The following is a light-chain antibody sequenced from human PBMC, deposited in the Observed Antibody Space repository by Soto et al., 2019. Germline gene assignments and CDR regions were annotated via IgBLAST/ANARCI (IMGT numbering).Light chain of an antibody. J-gene: IGKJ4*01. CDR1: QNINNY. Sequence: DIQMTQSPSSLSASVGDRVTITCQASQNINNYLNWYQQKPGKAPKLLIYAASTLQSGVPSRFSGSGSGTDFTLTVSSLQPDDFATYFCLQVSSFPLTFGGGTKVDIK. CDR3: LQVSSFPLT. V-gene: IGKV1-39*01. CDR2: AAS.